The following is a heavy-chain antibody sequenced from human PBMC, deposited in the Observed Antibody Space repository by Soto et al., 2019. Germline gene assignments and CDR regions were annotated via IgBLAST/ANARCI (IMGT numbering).Heavy chain of an antibody. CDR3: ARVAGGGGYYNGWFDP. V-gene: IGHV4-31*03. CDR2: IYYRGSA. CDR1: GGSINSGAYY. J-gene: IGHJ5*02. D-gene: IGHD3-3*01. Sequence: QVQLQESGPGLVKPSQTLSLTCTVSGGSINSGAYYWSWVRQHPGKDLEWIGYIYYRGSAYYNPSPKSRVTISGDTSKNQFSLKLTSVTAADTALYYCARVAGGGGYYNGWFDPWGQGTLVTVSS.